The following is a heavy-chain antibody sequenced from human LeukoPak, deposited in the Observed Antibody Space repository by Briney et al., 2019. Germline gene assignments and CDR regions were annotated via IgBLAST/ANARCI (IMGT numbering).Heavy chain of an antibody. D-gene: IGHD5-12*01. CDR3: AVATAYAPFDY. CDR1: GFTFSSYW. V-gene: IGHV3-7*01. CDR2: IKQDGSEK. J-gene: IGHJ4*02. Sequence: GGSLRLSCAASGFTFSSYWMSWVRQAPGKGLEWVANIKQDGSEKYYVDSVKGRFTISRDNSKNTLYLQMNSLRAEDTAVYYCAVATAYAPFDYWAQGTLVTVSS.